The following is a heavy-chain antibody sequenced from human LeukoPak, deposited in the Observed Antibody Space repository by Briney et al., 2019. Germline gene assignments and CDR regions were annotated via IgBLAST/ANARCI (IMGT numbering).Heavy chain of an antibody. Sequence: GESLKISCKGSGYSFTSYWIGWVRRMPGKGLEWMGIIYPGDSDTRYSPSFQGQVTISADKSISTAYLQWSSLKASDTAMYYCARRDYCSSTSCYGYFDYWGQGTLVTVSS. CDR2: IYPGDSDT. V-gene: IGHV5-51*01. CDR1: GYSFTSYW. D-gene: IGHD2-2*01. CDR3: ARRDYCSSTSCYGYFDY. J-gene: IGHJ4*02.